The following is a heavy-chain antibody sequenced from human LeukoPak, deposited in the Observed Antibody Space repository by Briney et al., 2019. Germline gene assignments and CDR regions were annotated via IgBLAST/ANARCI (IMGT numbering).Heavy chain of an antibody. V-gene: IGHV1-24*01. J-gene: IGHJ4*02. D-gene: IGHD6-25*01. Sequence: ASVKVSCKVSGYTLTELSMHWVRQAPGKGLEWMGGFDPEDGETIYAQKFQGRVTMTEGTSTDTAYMELSSLRSEDTAVYYCATPAAAGNFDYWGQGTLVTVSS. CDR3: ATPAAAGNFDY. CDR2: FDPEDGET. CDR1: GYTLTELS.